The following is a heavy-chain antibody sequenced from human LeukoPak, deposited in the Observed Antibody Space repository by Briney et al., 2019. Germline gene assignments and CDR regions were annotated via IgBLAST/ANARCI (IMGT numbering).Heavy chain of an antibody. J-gene: IGHJ4*02. D-gene: IGHD6-13*01. CDR2: INSKTDGGTT. V-gene: IGHV3-15*01. CDR3: TTDVVGSSSWYSQFDY. Sequence: GGALRVSCAASGFTFSNALMSWVRQAPGKGVEWVGRINSKTDGGTTDYAAPVKGRYTISRDDSKNTLYLQMNSLKTEDTPVYYCTTDVVGSSSWYSQFDYWGQGTLVTVSS. CDR1: GFTFSNAL.